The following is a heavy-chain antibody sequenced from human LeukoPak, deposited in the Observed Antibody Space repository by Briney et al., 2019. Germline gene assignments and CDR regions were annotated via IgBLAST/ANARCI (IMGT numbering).Heavy chain of an antibody. Sequence: GGSLRLSCAASGFTFSSYAMSWVRQAPGKGLEWVSVIYSGGSTYYADSVKGRFTISRDNSKNTLYLQMNSLRAEDTAVYYCARAGIAVAGTAFDIWGQGTMVTVSS. CDR1: GFTFSSYA. J-gene: IGHJ3*02. V-gene: IGHV3-53*01. CDR2: IYSGGST. CDR3: ARAGIAVAGTAFDI. D-gene: IGHD6-19*01.